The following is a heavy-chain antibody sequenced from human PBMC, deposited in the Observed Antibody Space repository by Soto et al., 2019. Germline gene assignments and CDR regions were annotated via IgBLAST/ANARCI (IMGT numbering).Heavy chain of an antibody. CDR1: GYTFTGYY. Sequence: ASVKVSCKASGYTFTGYYMHWGRQPPGQGLEWMGWINPNSGGTNYAQKFQGRVTMTRDTSISTAYMELSRLRSDDTAVYYCARDLQWLVQYYWGQGTLVTVSS. D-gene: IGHD6-19*01. CDR2: INPNSGGT. CDR3: ARDLQWLVQYY. V-gene: IGHV1-2*02. J-gene: IGHJ4*02.